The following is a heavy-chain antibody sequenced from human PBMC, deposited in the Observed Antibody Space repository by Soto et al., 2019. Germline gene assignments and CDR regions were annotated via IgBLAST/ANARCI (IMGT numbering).Heavy chain of an antibody. Sequence: GASVKVSCKPSGYFFTDYYIHWVRQAPGQGLEWMGWINPNSGGTTFAEKFEARVTLTRDTSISTVYMELSRLRSDDTAVYYCARDDGQSRDIFDIWGQGTMVTVSS. J-gene: IGHJ3*02. CDR1: GYFFTDYY. CDR2: INPNSGGT. D-gene: IGHD2-15*01. CDR3: ARDDGQSRDIFDI. V-gene: IGHV1-2*02.